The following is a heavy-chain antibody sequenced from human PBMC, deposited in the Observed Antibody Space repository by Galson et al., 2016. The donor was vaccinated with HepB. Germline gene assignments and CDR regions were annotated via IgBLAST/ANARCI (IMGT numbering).Heavy chain of an antibody. V-gene: IGHV4-34*09. D-gene: IGHD1-14*01. CDR1: GGSFSGYF. CDR3: ARDLDGSTGWVDAYDI. CDR2: ISQGGTT. Sequence: TLSLTCAVNGGSFSGYFWGWIRQSPGKGLEWIGEISQGGTTNYNPSLKSRVTISIDTSKDQFSLKLKSVTAADTAVYYCARDLDGSTGWVDAYDIWGQGTLVTVSS. J-gene: IGHJ3*02.